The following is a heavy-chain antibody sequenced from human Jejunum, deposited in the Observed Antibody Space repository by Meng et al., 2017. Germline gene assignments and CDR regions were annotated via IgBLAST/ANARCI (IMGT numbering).Heavy chain of an antibody. V-gene: IGHV3-23*01. CDR1: GFCFSDQS. J-gene: IGHJ5*01. Sequence: GGSLTLSCAASGFCFSDQSMSWVRQAPGKGLEWVSVIFDRDGSTYYADSVKGRFTISRDNSKNTLYLQMSSLRVDDTAVYHCANRAWLESWGQGTLVTVSS. CDR2: IFDRDGST. D-gene: IGHD3-10*01. CDR3: ANRAWLES.